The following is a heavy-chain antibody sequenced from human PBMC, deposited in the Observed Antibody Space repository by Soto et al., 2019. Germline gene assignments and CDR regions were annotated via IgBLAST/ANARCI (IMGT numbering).Heavy chain of an antibody. J-gene: IGHJ4*02. D-gene: IGHD3-22*01. CDR1: GGSISSGGYY. Sequence: QVQLQESGPGLVKPSQTLSLTCTVSGGSISSGGYYWSWIRQHPGKGLEWIGYIYYSGSNYYNPSLKSRVNISVDTSKNQFSLKLSSVTAADTAVYYCARNYDSSGYYYGGSGVFDYWGQGTLVTVSS. V-gene: IGHV4-31*03. CDR3: ARNYDSSGYYYGGSGVFDY. CDR2: IYYSGSN.